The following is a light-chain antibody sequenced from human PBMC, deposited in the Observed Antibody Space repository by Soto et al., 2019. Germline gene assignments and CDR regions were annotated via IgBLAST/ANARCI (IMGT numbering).Light chain of an antibody. Sequence: IQVTQSPSSLSASVGDRVTITCRASQPLTTYLNWYQQKPGKAPTLLIYAASTLQSGVPSRFSGSGSGTDFTLTISALQPDDLATYFCQQSFDSPYTFGQGTTL. CDR2: AAS. CDR3: QQSFDSPYT. CDR1: QPLTTY. J-gene: IGKJ2*01. V-gene: IGKV1-39*01.